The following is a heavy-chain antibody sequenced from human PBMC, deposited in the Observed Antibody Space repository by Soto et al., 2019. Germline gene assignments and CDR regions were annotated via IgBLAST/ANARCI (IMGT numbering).Heavy chain of an antibody. V-gene: IGHV1-18*01. CDR2: ISAYNGNT. CDR3: AYTLYGSLGDYYYYGMDV. J-gene: IGHJ6*02. D-gene: IGHD3-10*01. Sequence: QVQLVQSGAEVKKPGASVKVSCKASGYTFTSYGISWVRQAPGQGLGWMGWISAYNGNTNYAQKLQGRVTMTTDTSPSTAYMELRSLRSDDTAVYYCAYTLYGSLGDYYYYGMDVWGQGTTVTVSS. CDR1: GYTFTSYG.